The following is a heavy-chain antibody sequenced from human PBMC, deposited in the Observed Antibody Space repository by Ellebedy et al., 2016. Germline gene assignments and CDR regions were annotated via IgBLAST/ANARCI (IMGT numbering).Heavy chain of an antibody. J-gene: IGHJ3*02. CDR3: ARRNDFDI. V-gene: IGHV3-7*01. CDR2: INQDGSEI. Sequence: GESLKISXAASEITFSVHWMNWVRQAPGKGLEWVANINQDGSEINYVDSVKGRFTISRDNTKNSVYLQMNSLRAEDTAVYYCARRNDFDIWGQGTMVTVSS. CDR1: EITFSVHW.